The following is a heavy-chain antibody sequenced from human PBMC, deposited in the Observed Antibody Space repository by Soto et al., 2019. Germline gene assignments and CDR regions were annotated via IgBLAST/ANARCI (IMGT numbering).Heavy chain of an antibody. D-gene: IGHD3-22*01. J-gene: IGHJ1*01. CDR1: GFSLSTSGVG. CDR3: AHRGYYYDSSGYYSAAEYFQH. CDR2: IYWDDDK. Sequence: QITLNESGPTLVKPTQTLTLTCTFSGFSLSTSGVGVGWIRQPPGKALEWLALIYWDDDKRYSPSLKSRLTITKDTSKNQVVLTMTNMDPVDTATYYCAHRGYYYDSSGYYSAAEYFQHWGQGTLVTVSS. V-gene: IGHV2-5*02.